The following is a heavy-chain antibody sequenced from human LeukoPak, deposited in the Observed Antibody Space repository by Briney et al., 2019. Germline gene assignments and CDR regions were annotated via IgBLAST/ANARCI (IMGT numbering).Heavy chain of an antibody. V-gene: IGHV3-48*04. J-gene: IGHJ6*03. CDR3: ARVQLDCGGDCYSHYYYYMDV. D-gene: IGHD2-21*02. CDR2: ISSSSSSTI. Sequence: GGSLRLSCAASGFTFSSYSMNWVRQAPGKGLEWVSYISSSSSSTIYYADSVKGRFTISRDNAKNSLYLQMNSLRAEDTAVYYCARVQLDCGGDCYSHYYYYMDVWGKGTTVTVSS. CDR1: GFTFSSYS.